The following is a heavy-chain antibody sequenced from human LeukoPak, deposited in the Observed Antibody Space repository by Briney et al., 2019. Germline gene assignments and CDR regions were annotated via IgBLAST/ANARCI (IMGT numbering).Heavy chain of an antibody. CDR1: GGTFSSYA. D-gene: IGHD4-17*01. CDR3: ARDLTGDYAVFDY. J-gene: IGHJ4*02. CDR2: IIPIFGTA. Sequence: ASVKVSCKASGGTFSSYAISWVRQAPGQGLEWMGGIIPIFGTANYAQKFQGRVTITADESTSTAYMELSSLRSEDTAVYCCARDLTGDYAVFDYWGQGTLVTVSS. V-gene: IGHV1-69*13.